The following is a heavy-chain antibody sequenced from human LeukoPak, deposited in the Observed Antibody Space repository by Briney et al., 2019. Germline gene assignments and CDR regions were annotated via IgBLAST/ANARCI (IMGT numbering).Heavy chain of an antibody. CDR2: INWNGGST. V-gene: IGHV3-20*04. CDR3: ARVPSTYCSSTSCYYYYYYMDV. D-gene: IGHD2-2*01. J-gene: IGHJ6*03. CDR1: GFTFDDYG. Sequence: RAGGSLRLSCAASGFTFDDYGMSWFRQAPGKGLEWVSGINWNGGSTGYADSVKGRFTISRDNAKNSLYLQMNSLRAEDTALYYCARVPSTYCSSTSCYYYYYYMDVWGKGTTVTVSS.